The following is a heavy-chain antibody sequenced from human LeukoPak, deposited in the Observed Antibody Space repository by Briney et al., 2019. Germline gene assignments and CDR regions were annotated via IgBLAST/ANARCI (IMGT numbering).Heavy chain of an antibody. D-gene: IGHD3-22*01. Sequence: SETLSLTCAVYGGSFSGYSWSWIRQPPGKGLEWIGEINHSGSTNYNPSLESRVTISVDTSKNQFSLKLSSVTAADTAVYYCARALLRGYYDSSGYLYWGQGTLVTVSS. CDR1: GGSFSGYS. J-gene: IGHJ4*02. CDR3: ARALLRGYYDSSGYLY. V-gene: IGHV4-34*01. CDR2: INHSGST.